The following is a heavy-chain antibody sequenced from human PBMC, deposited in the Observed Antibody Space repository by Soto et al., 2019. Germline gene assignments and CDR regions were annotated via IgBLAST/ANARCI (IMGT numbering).Heavy chain of an antibody. D-gene: IGHD2-15*01. J-gene: IGHJ6*02. CDR3: TTGPIADCSGGSCYQDYYYGMYV. V-gene: IGHV3-15*01. CDR2: IKSKTDGGTT. CDR1: GFTFSNAW. Sequence: PGGSLRLSCAASGFTFSNAWMSWVRQAPGKGLEWVGRIKSKTDGGTTDYAAPVKGRFTIARDDSKNTLYLQMNSLKTEDTAVYYCTTGPIADCSGGSCYQDYYYGMYVWGQGTTVTVSS.